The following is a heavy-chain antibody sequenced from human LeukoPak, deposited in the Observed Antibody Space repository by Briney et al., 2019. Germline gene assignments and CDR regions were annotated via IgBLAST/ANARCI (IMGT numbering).Heavy chain of an antibody. CDR2: ICYSGST. CDR1: GGSISSNTYY. V-gene: IGHV4-39*01. CDR3: ARLNGGYNSLYNWFDP. Sequence: SETLSLTCTVSGGSISSNTYYWGWIRQPPGKGLEWIGSICYSGSTYYNPSLKSRVTISVDTSKNQFSLKLSSVTAADTAVYYCARLNGGYNSLYNWFDPWGQGTLVTVSS. D-gene: IGHD6-13*01. J-gene: IGHJ5*02.